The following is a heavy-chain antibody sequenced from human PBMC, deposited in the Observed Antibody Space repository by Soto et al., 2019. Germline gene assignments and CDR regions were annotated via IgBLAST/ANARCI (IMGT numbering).Heavy chain of an antibody. CDR3: ARAYYDSSGALFDY. CDR2: IYYSGST. J-gene: IGHJ4*02. CDR1: GGSISSYY. Sequence: PSETLSLTCTVSGGSISSYYWSWIRQPPGKGLEWIGYIYYSGSTYYNPSLKSRVTISVDTSKNQFSLKLSSVTAADTAVYYCARAYYDSSGALFDYWGQGTLVTVSS. D-gene: IGHD3-22*01. V-gene: IGHV4-59*08.